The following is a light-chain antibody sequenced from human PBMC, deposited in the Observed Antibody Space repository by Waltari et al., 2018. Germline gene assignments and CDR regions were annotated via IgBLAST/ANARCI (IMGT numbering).Light chain of an antibody. Sequence: IVLPQSPATLSLSPGDRATLSCRASQNIINFLAWYQQKPGQAPRLLIFDASKRATGIPARFSGSGSGTDFTLTISSLEPEDFAVYYCHQRRNWPGTFGQGTKVEIK. J-gene: IGKJ1*01. CDR3: HQRRNWPGT. CDR1: QNIINF. CDR2: DAS. V-gene: IGKV3-11*01.